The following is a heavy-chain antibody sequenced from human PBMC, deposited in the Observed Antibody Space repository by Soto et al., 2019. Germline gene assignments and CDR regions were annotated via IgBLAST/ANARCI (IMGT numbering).Heavy chain of an antibody. J-gene: IGHJ4*02. D-gene: IGHD6-19*01. Sequence: GGSLRLSCAASGFTFSSYGMHWVRQAPGKGLEWVAVISYDGSNKYYADSVKGRFTISRDNSKNTLYLQMNSLRAEDTAVYYCAKDLKQWLARDYFDYWGQGTLVTVSS. V-gene: IGHV3-30*18. CDR1: GFTFSSYG. CDR2: ISYDGSNK. CDR3: AKDLKQWLARDYFDY.